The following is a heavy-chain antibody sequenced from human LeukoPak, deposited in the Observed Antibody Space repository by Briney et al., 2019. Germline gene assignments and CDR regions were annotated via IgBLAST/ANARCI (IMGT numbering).Heavy chain of an antibody. CDR3: AKAVSSSSYLFDY. CDR2: ISWNSGSI. Sequence: GGSLRLSCAASGFTFSSYWMSWVRQAPGKGLEWVSGISWNSGSIGYADSVKGRFTISRDNAKNSLYLQMNSLRAEDTALYYCAKAVSSSSYLFDYWGQGTLVTVSS. J-gene: IGHJ4*02. D-gene: IGHD6-6*01. V-gene: IGHV3-9*01. CDR1: GFTFSSYW.